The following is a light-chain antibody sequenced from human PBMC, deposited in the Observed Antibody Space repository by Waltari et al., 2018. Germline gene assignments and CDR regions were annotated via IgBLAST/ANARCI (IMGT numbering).Light chain of an antibody. Sequence: DVVMTQSPLSLPVTLGQPASISCRSSQSLVHSDGNTYLNWFQQRPGQSPRRLIYKVSNRDSGVPDRFSVSGSGTDFTLKISRVEAEDVGVYYCMQGTHWPSRTFGQGTRLEIK. CDR2: KVS. CDR1: QSLVHSDGNTY. J-gene: IGKJ5*01. V-gene: IGKV2-30*02. CDR3: MQGTHWPSRT.